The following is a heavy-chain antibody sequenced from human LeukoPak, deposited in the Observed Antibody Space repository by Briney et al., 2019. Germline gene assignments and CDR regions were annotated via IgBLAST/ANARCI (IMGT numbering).Heavy chain of an antibody. CDR2: LYYSWRT. Sequence: SETLSLTCTVSGDSISSYYWSWIRQPPGKGLEWIGYLYYSWRTNYNPSLKSRVTISLDTSKNQFSLNLSSVTAADTAVYFCARTYQNYYYAMDVWGPGTTVTVSS. V-gene: IGHV4-59*08. D-gene: IGHD2-2*01. CDR3: ARTYQNYYYAMDV. CDR1: GDSISSYY. J-gene: IGHJ6*02.